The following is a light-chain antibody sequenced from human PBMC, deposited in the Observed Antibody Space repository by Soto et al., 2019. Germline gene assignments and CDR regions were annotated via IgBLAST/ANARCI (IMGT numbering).Light chain of an antibody. CDR2: AAS. J-gene: IGKJ5*01. CDR3: QRSDNAPHT. Sequence: DIQMTQSPSSLSASVGDRVTITCRASQSISIYLNWLQQKPGEAPKSLIYAASTLESGVPSRFIGSGSGTDFTLTISSLQPDDFATYYCQRSDNAPHTFGQGTRLEIK. CDR1: QSISIY. V-gene: IGKV1-39*01.